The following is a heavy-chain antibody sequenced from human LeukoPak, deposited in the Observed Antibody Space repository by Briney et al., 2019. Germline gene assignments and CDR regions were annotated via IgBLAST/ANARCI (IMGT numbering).Heavy chain of an antibody. J-gene: IGHJ4*02. Sequence: GGSLRLSCAASGFTFSSYDMHWVRQASGKGLEWVAVISYDGGTKYYADSVEGRFTISRDTSKTTLFLQMNSLRAEDTAVYFCAKGKMPTISFYYFDSWGRGTLVTVSS. CDR2: ISYDGGTK. CDR1: GFTFSSYD. D-gene: IGHD5-24*01. V-gene: IGHV3-30*18. CDR3: AKGKMPTISFYYFDS.